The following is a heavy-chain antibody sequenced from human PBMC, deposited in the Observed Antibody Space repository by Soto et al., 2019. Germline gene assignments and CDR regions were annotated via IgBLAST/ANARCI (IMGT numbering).Heavy chain of an antibody. D-gene: IGHD5-18*01. V-gene: IGHV3-23*01. CDR2: ISGSGGST. CDR1: GFTFSSYA. Sequence: GGSLRLSCAASGFTFSSYAMRWVRQAPGKGLEWVSAISGSGGSTYYADSVKGRFTISRDNSKNTLYLQMNSLRAEDTAVYYCAKDSLRLQLWLLFGYWGQGTLVTVSS. J-gene: IGHJ4*02. CDR3: AKDSLRLQLWLLFGY.